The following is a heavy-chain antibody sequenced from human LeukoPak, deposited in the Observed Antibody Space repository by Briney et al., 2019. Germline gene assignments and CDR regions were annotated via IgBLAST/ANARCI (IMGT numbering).Heavy chain of an antibody. CDR1: GFTFSNYW. V-gene: IGHV3-7*01. Sequence: GGSLRLSCAASGFTFSNYWMSWVRQAPGKGLEWVANIKEDGSEKYYVDSVKGRFTISRDNAKNSLFLQMNSLRAEDTAVYYCARERQRGIFDYWGQGTLVTVSS. D-gene: IGHD6-25*01. J-gene: IGHJ4*02. CDR2: IKEDGSEK. CDR3: ARERQRGIFDY.